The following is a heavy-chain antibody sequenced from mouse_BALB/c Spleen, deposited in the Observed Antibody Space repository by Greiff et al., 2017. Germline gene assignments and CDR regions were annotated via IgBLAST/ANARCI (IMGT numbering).Heavy chain of an antibody. J-gene: IGHJ1*01. Sequence: VKLQQPGAELVRPGASVKLSCKASGYTFTSYWINWVKQRPGQGLEWIGNIYPSDSYTNYNQKFKDKATLTVDKSSSTAYMQLSSPTSEDSAVYYCTRSGGTWYFDVWGEGTTVTVSA. D-gene: IGHD2-14*01. CDR3: TRSGGTWYFDV. CDR2: IYPSDSYT. CDR1: GYTFTSYW. V-gene: IGHV1-69*02.